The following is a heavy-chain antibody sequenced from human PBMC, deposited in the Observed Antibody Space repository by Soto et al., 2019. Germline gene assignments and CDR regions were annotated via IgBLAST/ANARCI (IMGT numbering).Heavy chain of an antibody. CDR1: GGTFSSYA. CDR3: ARVPIGYSSGTPYYRLDV. D-gene: IGHD5-18*01. J-gene: IGHJ6*02. Sequence: QVQLVQSGAEVKKPGSSVKVSCEASGGTFSSYALSWVRQVPGQGLEWMGGIIPIFGTANYAQKFQGRVTITANQTRTTAYMGLNSLRSEGTVVYFCARVPIGYSSGTPYYRLDVWGQGTTVTVPS. V-gene: IGHV1-69*01. CDR2: IIPIFGTA.